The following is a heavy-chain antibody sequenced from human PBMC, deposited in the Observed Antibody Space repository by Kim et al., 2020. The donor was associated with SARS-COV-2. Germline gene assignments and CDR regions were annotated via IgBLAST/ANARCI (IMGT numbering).Heavy chain of an antibody. V-gene: IGHV3-73*01. CDR2: IRSNANNYAT. Sequence: GGSLRLSCATSGFGFSGSAMHWVRQASGKGLEWVGRIRSNANNYATEYAASVTGRFTISRDDSKNTAYLKMNSLKTEDTAVYYCNRQGVSSGRDYWGQGTLVTVSS. D-gene: IGHD3-22*01. CDR1: GFGFSGSA. J-gene: IGHJ4*02. CDR3: NRQGVSSGRDY.